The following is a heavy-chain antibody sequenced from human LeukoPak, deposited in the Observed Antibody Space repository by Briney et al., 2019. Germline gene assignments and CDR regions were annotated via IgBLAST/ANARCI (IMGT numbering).Heavy chain of an antibody. V-gene: IGHV6-1*01. J-gene: IGHJ4*02. D-gene: IGHD2-2*01. CDR2: TYYRSKWYN. Sequence: SQTLSPTCAISGDSVSSNSAAWNWIRQSPSRGLGWLGRTYYRSKWYNDYAVSVKSRITINPDTSKNQFSLQLNSVTPEDTAVYYCAKGYCSSTSCYGSFDYWGQGTLVTVSS. CDR3: AKGYCSSTSCYGSFDY. CDR1: GDSVSSNSAA.